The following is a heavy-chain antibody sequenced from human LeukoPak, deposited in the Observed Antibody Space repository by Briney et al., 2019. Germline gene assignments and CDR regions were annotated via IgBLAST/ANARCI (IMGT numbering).Heavy chain of an antibody. CDR3: AKESSSMIVVVTAFDY. Sequence: GGSLRLSCAASGFTFSSYGMHWVRQAPGKVLEWVAVISYDGSNKYYADSVKGRFTISRDNSKNTLYLQMNSLRAEDTAVYYCAKESSSMIVVVTAFDYWGQGTLVTVSS. J-gene: IGHJ4*02. CDR2: ISYDGSNK. V-gene: IGHV3-30*18. CDR1: GFTFSSYG. D-gene: IGHD3-22*01.